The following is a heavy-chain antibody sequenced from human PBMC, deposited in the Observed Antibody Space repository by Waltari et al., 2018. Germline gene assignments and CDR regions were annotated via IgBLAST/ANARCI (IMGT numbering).Heavy chain of an antibody. CDR2: ISPICSTA. V-gene: IGHV1-69*05. J-gene: IGHJ3*02. CDR1: GGTFSSYA. D-gene: IGHD6-19*01. CDR3: ARGAVAATDAFDI. Sequence: QVQLVQSGAEVKKPGSSVKVSCKASGGTFSSYAISWVRQAPGQGLEWMGGISPICSTANYAQKCQGRVTMTTDESTSTAYMELSSRRSEDTAVYYCARGAVAATDAFDIWGQGTMVTVSS.